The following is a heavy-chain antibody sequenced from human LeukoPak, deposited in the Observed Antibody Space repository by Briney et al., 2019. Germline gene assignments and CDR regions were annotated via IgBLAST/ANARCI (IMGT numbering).Heavy chain of an antibody. D-gene: IGHD6-19*01. CDR1: GFTFSSYW. CDR3: ARDSSGFN. V-gene: IGHV3-74*01. J-gene: IGHJ4*02. Sequence: GSLSLSCAASGFTFSSYWMHWVRQAPGKGLVWVSSINSDGSSTSYADSVKGRFTISRDNAKNTLYLQMNSLRAENTAVYYCARDSSGFNWGQGTLVTVSS. CDR2: INSDGSST.